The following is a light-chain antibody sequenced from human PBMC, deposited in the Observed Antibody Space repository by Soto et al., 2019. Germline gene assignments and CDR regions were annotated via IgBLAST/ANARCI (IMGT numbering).Light chain of an antibody. Sequence: QSALTQPPSVSGSPGQSVTISCTGTSSDVGSYDRVSWYQQPPGTAPQLLIYEVNNRPSGVPDRFSGSKSGNTASLTISGLQAEDDADYYCSSYTNTYALVFGGGTKLTVL. CDR1: SSDVGSYDR. CDR3: SSYTNTYALV. CDR2: EVN. V-gene: IGLV2-18*02. J-gene: IGLJ3*02.